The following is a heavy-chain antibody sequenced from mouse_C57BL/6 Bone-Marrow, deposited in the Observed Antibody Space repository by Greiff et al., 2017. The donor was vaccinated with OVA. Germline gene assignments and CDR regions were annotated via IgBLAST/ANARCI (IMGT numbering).Heavy chain of an antibody. CDR1: GYTFTDHT. CDR3: ARRVDYYAMDY. D-gene: IGHD1-1*01. Sequence: QGQLQPSAAELVKPGASVKISCKVSGYTFTDHTIHWMKQRPEQGLEWIGYIYPRDGSTKYNEKFKGKATLTADKSSSTAYMQLNSLTSEDSAVYFCARRVDYYAMDYWGQGTSVTVSS. J-gene: IGHJ4*01. CDR2: IYPRDGST. V-gene: IGHV1-78*01.